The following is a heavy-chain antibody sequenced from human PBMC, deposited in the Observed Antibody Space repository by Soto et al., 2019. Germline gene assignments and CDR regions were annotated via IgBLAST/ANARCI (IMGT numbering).Heavy chain of an antibody. J-gene: IGHJ4*02. CDR2: IYYSGST. D-gene: IGHD2-15*01. CDR1: GGTISSWY. CDR3: ATMGTPATGLYFFDY. V-gene: IGHV4-59*08. Sequence: PSETLSLTCTVSGGTISSWYWSWIRQPPGKGLEWIGYIYYSGSTNCNPSLKSRVTISVDTSKDQFSLKLSSVTAADTAVYYCATMGTPATGLYFFDYWGQGSLVTVSS.